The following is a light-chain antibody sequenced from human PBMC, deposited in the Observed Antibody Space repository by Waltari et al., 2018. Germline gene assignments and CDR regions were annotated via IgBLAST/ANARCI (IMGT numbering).Light chain of an antibody. CDR2: WAS. CDR3: QQYYTTPQA. V-gene: IGKV4-1*01. J-gene: IGKJ1*01. Sequence: DIVMTQSLDSLAVSLGESATINGNTSQSVLYSSNNKNYLAWYQQKPGQPPKLLIYWASTRESGVPDRFSGSGSGTDFTLTISSLQAEDVAIYYCQQYYTTPQAFGQGTKVEIK. CDR1: QSVLYSSNNKNY.